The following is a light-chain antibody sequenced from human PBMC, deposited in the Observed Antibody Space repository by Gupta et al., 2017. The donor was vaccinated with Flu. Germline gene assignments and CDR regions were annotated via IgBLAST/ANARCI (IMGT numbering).Light chain of an antibody. J-gene: IGLJ3*02. CDR1: SANLGSKY. CDR3: SAGEATRSVWV. Sequence: QSLLTQPSSASGTPGQRVTISCSRSSANLGSKYVHWYNQHPGTAPKLLIYRNNQRPSGVPGRFSVTKYGTSATMPTSGLRAEEEADYYCSAGEATRSVWVFGGGTKLTVL. V-gene: IGLV1-47*01. CDR2: RNN.